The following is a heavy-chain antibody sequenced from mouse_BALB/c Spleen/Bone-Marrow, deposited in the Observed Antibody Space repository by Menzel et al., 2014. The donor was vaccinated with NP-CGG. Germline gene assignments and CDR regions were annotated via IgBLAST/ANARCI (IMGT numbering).Heavy chain of an antibody. CDR3: ASCGNYEAWFAY. D-gene: IGHD2-1*01. Sequence: EVQLQQSGPELVKPGASVKVSCKASGYAFTSYNMYWVKQSHGKSLEWIGYIDPYNGDTNYNQKFKVKATLTVDKSSSTAYMHLNSLTSEDSAVYYCASCGNYEAWFAYWGQGTLVTVSA. CDR1: GYAFTSYN. J-gene: IGHJ3*01. V-gene: IGHV1S135*01. CDR2: IDPYNGDT.